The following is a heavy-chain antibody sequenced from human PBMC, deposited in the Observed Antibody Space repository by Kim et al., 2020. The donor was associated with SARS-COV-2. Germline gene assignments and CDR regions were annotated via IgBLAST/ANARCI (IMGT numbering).Heavy chain of an antibody. J-gene: IGHJ6*02. Sequence: SVKVSCKASGGTFSSYAISWVRQAPGQGLEWMGGIIPIFGTANYAQKFQGRVTITADESTSTAYMDLSSLISEDTAVYYCARADIVVVPAAIRYYYYGMDVWGQGTTVTVSS. CDR2: IIPIFGTA. D-gene: IGHD2-2*01. CDR3: ARADIVVVPAAIRYYYYGMDV. V-gene: IGHV1-69*13. CDR1: GGTFSSYA.